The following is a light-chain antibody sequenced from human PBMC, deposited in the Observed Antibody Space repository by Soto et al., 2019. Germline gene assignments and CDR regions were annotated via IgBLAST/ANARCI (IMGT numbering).Light chain of an antibody. CDR3: MQSTQLPPT. J-gene: IGKJ5*01. CDR2: EVS. Sequence: DVVMTQPPLCLSVAPGQPASISCKSSQSLLHITGETFLFWYLQKPGQSPQLLIYEVSTRVSGVPDRFSGSGSGTDFTLEISRVETDDVGIYYCMQSTQLPPTFGQGTLPEIK. V-gene: IGKV2D-29*02. CDR1: QSLLHITGETF.